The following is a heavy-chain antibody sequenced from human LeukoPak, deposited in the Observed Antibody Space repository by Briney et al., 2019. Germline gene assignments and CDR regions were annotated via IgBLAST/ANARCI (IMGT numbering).Heavy chain of an antibody. V-gene: IGHV4-61*01. Sequence: SETLSLTCTVSGGSVSSASYYWTWTRQPPGKGLEWIGYIYASGNTNYNPSLKSRVTISVDTSKNQFSLKLSSVTAADTAVYYCARDPPVAGTSWGQGTLVTVSS. CDR1: GGSVSSASYY. CDR2: IYASGNT. J-gene: IGHJ4*02. D-gene: IGHD6-19*01. CDR3: ARDPPVAGTS.